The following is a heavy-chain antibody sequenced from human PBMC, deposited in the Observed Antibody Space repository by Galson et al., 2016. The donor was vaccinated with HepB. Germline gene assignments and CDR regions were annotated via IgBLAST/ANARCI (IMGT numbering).Heavy chain of an antibody. D-gene: IGHD2-2*01. V-gene: IGHV6-1*01. Sequence: CAISGDSVSSNNAGWNWIRQSPSRGLEWLGKTYYWSKWYNDYSVSLKGRITITSDTSKNQISLHLNSVTPEDTAVYYCAREPPVVPPTYYYYMDVWGEGTTVTVSS. CDR3: AREPPVVPPTYYYYMDV. CDR2: TYYWSKWYN. J-gene: IGHJ6*03. CDR1: GDSVSSNNAG.